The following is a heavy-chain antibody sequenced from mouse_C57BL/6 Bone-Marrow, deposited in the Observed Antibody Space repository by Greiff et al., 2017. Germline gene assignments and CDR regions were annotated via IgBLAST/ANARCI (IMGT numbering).Heavy chain of an antibody. D-gene: IGHD1-1*01. V-gene: IGHV1-55*01. CDR1: GYTFTSYW. J-gene: IGHJ4*01. Sequence: QVQLQQPGAELVKPGASVKMSCKASGYTFTSYWITWVKQRPGQGLEWIGDIYPGSGSTNYNEKFKSKDTLTVDTSSSTAYMQLRSLPSEDSAVFYCAITTTVGGGDYWGQGTSVTVSS. CDR3: AITTTVGGGDY. CDR2: IYPGSGST.